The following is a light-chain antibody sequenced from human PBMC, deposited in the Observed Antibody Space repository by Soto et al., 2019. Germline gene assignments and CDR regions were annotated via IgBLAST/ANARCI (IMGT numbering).Light chain of an antibody. V-gene: IGKV3-11*01. J-gene: IGKJ4*01. CDR2: DAA. Sequence: EIVLAQSPATLSLSPGERATLSCRASQTVSSYLAWYQQKRGQAPRLLIYDAANRATGVPARFSGSGSGTDFTLTISSLAPEDFAVYFCQQYSNWPPLTFGGGTKVEIK. CDR1: QTVSSY. CDR3: QQYSNWPPLT.